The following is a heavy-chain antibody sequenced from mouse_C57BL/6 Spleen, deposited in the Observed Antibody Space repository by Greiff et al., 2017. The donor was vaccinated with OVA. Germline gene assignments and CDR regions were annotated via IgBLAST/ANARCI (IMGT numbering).Heavy chain of an antibody. D-gene: IGHD2-3*01. CDR1: GYTFTGYW. J-gene: IGHJ3*01. V-gene: IGHV1-9*01. CDR3: AYGYYGFAY. CDR2: ILPGSGST. Sequence: VQLQQSGAELMKPGASVKLSCKATGYTFTGYWIEWVKQRPGHGLEWIGEILPGSGSTNYSEKFKGKATFTADTSSNTAYMQLSSLTTEDSAIYYCAYGYYGFAYWGQGTLVTVSA.